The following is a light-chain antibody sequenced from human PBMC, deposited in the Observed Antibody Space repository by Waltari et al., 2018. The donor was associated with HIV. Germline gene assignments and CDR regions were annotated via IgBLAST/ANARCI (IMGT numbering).Light chain of an antibody. V-gene: IGKV1-9*01. Sequence: DIQLTQSPAFLSTSIGDRVTISCRASQDISTYLAWYQERPGEAPKLLIYGASTLRSGVPSRFSGGGSGTEFTLTVSSLQPEDVATYFCQQLSNYPLTFGGGTRVEI. CDR3: QQLSNYPLT. CDR2: GAS. J-gene: IGKJ4*01. CDR1: QDISTY.